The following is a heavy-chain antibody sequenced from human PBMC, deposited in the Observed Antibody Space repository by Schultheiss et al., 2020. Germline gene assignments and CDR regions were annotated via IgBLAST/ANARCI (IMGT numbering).Heavy chain of an antibody. CDR3: ARDFQGDFWSGYFDY. J-gene: IGHJ4*02. CDR2: IWYDGSNK. CDR1: GFTFSSYG. V-gene: IGHV3-33*01. D-gene: IGHD3-3*01. Sequence: GESLKISCAASGFTFSSYGMHWVRQAPGKGLEWVAVIWYDGSNKYYADSVKGRFTISRDNSKNTLYLQMNSLRAEDTAVYYCARDFQGDFWSGYFDYWGQGTRVTVSS.